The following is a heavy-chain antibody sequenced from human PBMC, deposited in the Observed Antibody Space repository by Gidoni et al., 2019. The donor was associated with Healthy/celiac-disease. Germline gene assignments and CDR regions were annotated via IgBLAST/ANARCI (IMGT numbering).Heavy chain of an antibody. Sequence: EVQLVASGGGLVQPGGSLRLSSAASGFTFSSYAMHWVRQALGKGLEYVSAISSNGGSTYYANSVKGRFTISRDNSKNTLDLQMGSLRAEDMAVYYCARDRGYDSYYYGMDVWGQGTTVTVSS. D-gene: IGHD5-12*01. CDR3: ARDRGYDSYYYGMDV. V-gene: IGHV3-64*01. CDR1: GFTFSSYA. J-gene: IGHJ6*02. CDR2: ISSNGGST.